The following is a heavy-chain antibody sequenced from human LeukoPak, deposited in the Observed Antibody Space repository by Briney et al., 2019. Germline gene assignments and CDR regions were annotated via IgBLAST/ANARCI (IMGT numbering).Heavy chain of an antibody. Sequence: GASVKVSCKASGYTFTSYGINWVRQAPGQGLEWMGWINPNSGGTNYAQKFQGRVTMTRDTSISTAYMELSRLRSDDTAVYYCAREGSDLGATDYWGQGTLVTVSS. CDR2: INPNSGGT. V-gene: IGHV1-2*02. J-gene: IGHJ4*02. CDR3: AREGSDLGATDY. D-gene: IGHD1-26*01. CDR1: GYTFTSYG.